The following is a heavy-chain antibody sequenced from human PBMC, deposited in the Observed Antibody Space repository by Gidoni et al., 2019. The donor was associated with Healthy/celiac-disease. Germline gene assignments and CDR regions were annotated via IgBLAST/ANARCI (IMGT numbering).Heavy chain of an antibody. CDR3: ARGQSPNDCSGGSCYPDAFDI. D-gene: IGHD2-15*01. CDR2: INHSGST. Sequence: QVQLQQWGAGLLKPSETLSLTCAVYGGSFSGYYWSWIRQPPGKGLEWIGEINHSGSTNYNPSLKSRVTISVDTSKNQFSLKLSSVTAADTAVYYCARGQSPNDCSGGSCYPDAFDIWGQGTMVTVSS. CDR1: GGSFSGYY. V-gene: IGHV4-34*01. J-gene: IGHJ3*02.